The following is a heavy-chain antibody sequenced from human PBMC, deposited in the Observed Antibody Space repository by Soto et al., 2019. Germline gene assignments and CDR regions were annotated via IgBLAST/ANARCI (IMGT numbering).Heavy chain of an antibody. V-gene: IGHV1-69*01. CDR2: IIPIPGTA. Sequence: QVQLVQSGAEVKKPGSSVKVSCKASGGTFGSYAISWVRQAPGQGLEWMGGIIPIPGTANYAQKYQGRVTIDADDSTSTAYMELSSLGSEATAVYYCARSQGSSTSLEIYYYYYYGMDVWGQGTTVTVS. J-gene: IGHJ6*02. D-gene: IGHD2-2*01. CDR1: GGTFGSYA. CDR3: ARSQGSSTSLEIYYYYYYGMDV.